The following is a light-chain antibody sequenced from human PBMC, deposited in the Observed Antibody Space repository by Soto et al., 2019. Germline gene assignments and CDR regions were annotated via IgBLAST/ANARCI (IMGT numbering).Light chain of an antibody. CDR2: GVS. CDR3: CSYAGSYTLL. J-gene: IGLJ2*01. V-gene: IGLV2-11*01. Sequence: QSALAQPRLVSGSPGQSVTISCTGTSSDIGSYNFVSWYQQHPGKAPKLMIYGVSQRPSGVPDRFSGSKSGNTASLTISGLQAEDEAEYYCCSYAGSYTLLFGGGTKLTVL. CDR1: SSDIGSYNF.